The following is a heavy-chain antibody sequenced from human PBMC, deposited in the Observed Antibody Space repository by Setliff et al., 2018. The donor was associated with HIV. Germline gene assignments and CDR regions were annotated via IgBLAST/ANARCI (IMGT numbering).Heavy chain of an antibody. V-gene: IGHV3-30*02. D-gene: IGHD1-1*01. Sequence: GESLKISCTASEFRFTSHGMHWVRQAPGKVLEWVAVIWFDGSKKYYADSVEGRFTISGSNSNNTLYLQMNSLRPEDTGIYYCVKGAEKYLQTYKYYFDFWGQGTLVTVSS. CDR1: EFRFTSHG. J-gene: IGHJ4*02. CDR3: VKGAEKYLQTYKYYFDF. CDR2: IWFDGSKK.